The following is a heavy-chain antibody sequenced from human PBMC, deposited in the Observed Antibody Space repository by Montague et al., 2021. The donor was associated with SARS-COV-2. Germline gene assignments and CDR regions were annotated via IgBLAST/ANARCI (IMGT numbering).Heavy chain of an antibody. CDR2: INDRGVTNY. Sequence: ETRSLTSAVYGESFSGFFWSWIRQPPGKGLEWIAEINDRGVTNYNYNPSLGSRVTISADTSKNQFSLKLRSVTAADTAVYYCARWDPQTLTLIGLRGKSASDYWGQGTLATVSS. D-gene: IGHD4-23*01. V-gene: IGHV4-34*01. CDR3: ARWDPQTLTLIGLRGKSASDY. CDR1: GESFSGFF. J-gene: IGHJ4*02.